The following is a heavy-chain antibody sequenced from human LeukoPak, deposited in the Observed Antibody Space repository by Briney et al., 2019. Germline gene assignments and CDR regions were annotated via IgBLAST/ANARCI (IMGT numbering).Heavy chain of an antibody. Sequence: ASVQVSCKVSGYTLTELSMHWVRQAPGKGLEWMGGFDPEDGETIYAQKFQGRVTMTEDTSTDTAYMELSSLRSEDTAVYYCATNSFYASSWYFDLWGRGTLVTVSS. J-gene: IGHJ2*01. D-gene: IGHD2/OR15-2a*01. CDR2: FDPEDGET. CDR1: GYTLTELS. CDR3: ATNSFYASSWYFDL. V-gene: IGHV1-24*01.